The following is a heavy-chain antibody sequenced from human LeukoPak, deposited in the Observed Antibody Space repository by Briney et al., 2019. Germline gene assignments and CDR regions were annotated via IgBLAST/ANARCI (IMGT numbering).Heavy chain of an antibody. J-gene: IGHJ4*02. V-gene: IGHV4-39*07. D-gene: IGHD3-10*01. CDR3: ARSTGLRFVDY. CDR1: GGSISSSSYY. CDR2: IYYSGST. Sequence: MASETLSLTCTVSGGSISSSSYYWGWIRQPPGKGLEWIGSIYYSGSTYYNPSLKSRVTISVDTSKNQFSLKLSSVTAADTAVYYCARSTGLRFVDYWGQGTLVTVSS.